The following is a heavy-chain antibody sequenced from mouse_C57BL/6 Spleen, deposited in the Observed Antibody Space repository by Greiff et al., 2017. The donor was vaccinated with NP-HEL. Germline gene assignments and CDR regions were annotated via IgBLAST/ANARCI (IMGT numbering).Heavy chain of an antibody. CDR2: IYPRDGST. J-gene: IGHJ4*01. CDR1: GYTFTDHT. V-gene: IGHV1-78*01. Sequence: VQRVESDAELVKPGASVKISCKVSGYTFTDHTIHWMKQRPEQGLEWIGYIYPRDGSTKYNEKFKGKATLTADKSSSTAYMQLNSLTSEDSAVYFCARFPPIYYDYDGYAMDYWGQGTSVTVSS. D-gene: IGHD2-4*01. CDR3: ARFPPIYYDYDGYAMDY.